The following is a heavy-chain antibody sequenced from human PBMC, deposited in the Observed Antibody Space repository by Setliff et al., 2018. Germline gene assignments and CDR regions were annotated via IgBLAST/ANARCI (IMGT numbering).Heavy chain of an antibody. Sequence: PGGSLRLSCAASGFTSGNKDIHWVRQAPGKGLEWVALIRYDGRSEYADSVKGRFSMSRDNSKNTLYLQMNSLRTEDTAVYYCATDGVQNYNLDYWGQGTLVTVPQ. V-gene: IGHV3-30*02. CDR1: GFTSGNKD. D-gene: IGHD1-1*01. J-gene: IGHJ4*02. CDR2: IRYDGRSE. CDR3: ATDGVQNYNLDY.